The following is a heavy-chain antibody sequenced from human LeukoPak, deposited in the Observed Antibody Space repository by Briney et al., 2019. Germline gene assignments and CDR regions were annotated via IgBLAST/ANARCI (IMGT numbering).Heavy chain of an antibody. J-gene: IGHJ6*02. D-gene: IGHD2-15*01. CDR3: AKDIGCSGGSCYPRSNYYGMDV. Sequence: GGSLRLSCAASGFTFDDYAMHWVRHAPGKGLEWVSGISWNSGSIGYADSVKGRFTISRDNAKNSLYLQMNSLRAEDTALYYCAKDIGCSGGSCYPRSNYYGMDVWGQGTTVTVSS. CDR2: ISWNSGSI. CDR1: GFTFDDYA. V-gene: IGHV3-9*01.